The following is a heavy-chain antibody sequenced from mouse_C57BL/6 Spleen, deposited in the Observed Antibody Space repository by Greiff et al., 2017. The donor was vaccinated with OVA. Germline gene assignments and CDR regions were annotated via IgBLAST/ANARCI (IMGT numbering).Heavy chain of an antibody. Sequence: EVHLVESGPGLVKPSQSLSLTCSVTGYSITSGYYWNWIRQFPGNKLEWMGYISYDGSNNYNPSLKNRISITRDTSKNQFFLKLNSVTTEDTATYYCARESSSGAFAYWGQGTLVTVSA. V-gene: IGHV3-6*01. D-gene: IGHD3-2*02. CDR3: ARESSSGAFAY. CDR2: ISYDGSN. CDR1: GYSITSGYY. J-gene: IGHJ3*01.